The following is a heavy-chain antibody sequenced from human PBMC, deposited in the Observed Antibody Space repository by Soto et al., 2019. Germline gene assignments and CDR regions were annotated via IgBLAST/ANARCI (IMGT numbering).Heavy chain of an antibody. CDR2: ISYDGSNK. CDR1: GFTFSSCG. V-gene: IGHV3-30*18. D-gene: IGHD3-3*01. Sequence: QVQLVESGGGVVQPGRSLRLSCAASGFTFSSCGVHWVRQAPGKGLEWVAVISYDGSNKYYADSVKGRFTISRDNSKRPLYVKMNRLSPEDTAVFYGEKETPRYVFWGGYVLDQGGQGTLVT. CDR3: EKETPRYVFWGGYVLDQ. J-gene: IGHJ4*02.